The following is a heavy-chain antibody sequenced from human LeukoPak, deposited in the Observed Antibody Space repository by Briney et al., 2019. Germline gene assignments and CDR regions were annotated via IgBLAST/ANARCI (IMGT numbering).Heavy chain of an antibody. V-gene: IGHV3-48*01. J-gene: IGHJ4*02. Sequence: GGSLRLSCAASGFTFSRYSMNWVRQAPGKGLEWISHISSSSSTIYYADSVKGRFTISRDNAKNSLYLQMNGLRAEDTAVYYCTREGSGELGYWGQGTLVTVSS. D-gene: IGHD1-7*01. CDR3: TREGSGELGY. CDR2: ISSSSSTI. CDR1: GFTFSRYS.